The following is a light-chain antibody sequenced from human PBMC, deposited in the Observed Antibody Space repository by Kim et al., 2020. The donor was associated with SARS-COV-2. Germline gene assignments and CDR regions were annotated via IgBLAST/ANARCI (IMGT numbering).Light chain of an antibody. CDR2: GAS. J-gene: IGKJ1*01. CDR1: QSVSGTY. V-gene: IGKV3-20*01. CDR3: QQYGSSTRWT. Sequence: RGERATLSCRARQSVSGTYLAWYKHKPGQAPRHRIYGASSRATGIPDRISGSGSGTDFTLTISRLEPEDCEVYYCQQYGSSTRWTFGQGTKVDIK.